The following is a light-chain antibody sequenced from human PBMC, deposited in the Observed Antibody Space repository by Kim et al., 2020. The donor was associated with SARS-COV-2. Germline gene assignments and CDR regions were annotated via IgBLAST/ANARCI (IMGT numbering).Light chain of an antibody. CDR2: GAS. CDR1: EIRTSNL. Sequence: SRGESATLSCRASEIRTSNLLSWCHQKPGQAPRRLIYGASSRATVSPDRFSGSGSGTDFTLTISRLEPEDFAVYHCQQYENSPRTFGGGTKVDIK. J-gene: IGKJ4*01. CDR3: QQYENSPRT. V-gene: IGKV3-20*01.